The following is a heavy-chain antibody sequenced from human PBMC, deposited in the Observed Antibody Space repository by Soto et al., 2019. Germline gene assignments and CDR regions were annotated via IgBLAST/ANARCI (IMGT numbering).Heavy chain of an antibody. CDR3: AREECSGGNCYQNWYFDV. D-gene: IGHD2-15*01. J-gene: IGHJ2*01. CDR1: GGTFSSFS. V-gene: IGHV1-69*12. CDR2: IIPLFGTT. Sequence: QVQLVQSGAEVKKPGSSVRVSCKASGGTFSSFSISWVRQAPGQGLEWMGGIIPLFGTTNYAQKFQGRVTVTADESTSTAYMELSGLRSEDTAVYYCAREECSGGNCYQNWYFDVWGRGTLDTVSS.